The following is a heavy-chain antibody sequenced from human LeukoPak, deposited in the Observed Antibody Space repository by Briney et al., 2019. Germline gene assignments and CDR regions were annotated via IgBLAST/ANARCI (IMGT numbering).Heavy chain of an antibody. V-gene: IGHV3-23*01. J-gene: IGHJ4*02. CDR2: ISGSGGSP. CDR3: AKLEVGVTRGGDY. Sequence: PGGSLRLSCAASGFTFSSYAMSWVRQAPGKGLEWVSAISGSGGSPYSADFVKGRFTISRDNSKNTLYLQMNSLRAEDTAVYYCAKLEVGVTRGGDYWGQGTLVTVSS. CDR1: GFTFSSYA. D-gene: IGHD1-26*01.